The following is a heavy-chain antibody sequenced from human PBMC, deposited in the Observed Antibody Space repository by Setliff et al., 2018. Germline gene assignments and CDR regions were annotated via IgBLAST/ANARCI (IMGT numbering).Heavy chain of an antibody. J-gene: IGHJ6*03. CDR1: GGSMRSISYY. V-gene: IGHV4-39*01. CDR3: ARMSGFQYIDV. D-gene: IGHD3-3*01. Sequence: PSETLSLTCTVSGGSMRSISYYWGWVRQPPGKGLEWIGTIYDSGTTYYNPSLKSRVTISVDTSKNQFSLRLSSVTAADTAVYYCARMSGFQYIDVWGKGTTVTVSS. CDR2: IYDSGTT.